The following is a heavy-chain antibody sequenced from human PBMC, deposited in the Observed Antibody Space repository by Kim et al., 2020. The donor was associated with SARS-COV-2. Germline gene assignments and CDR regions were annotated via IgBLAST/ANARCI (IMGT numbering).Heavy chain of an antibody. CDR1: GFTVTSNY. Sequence: LSLTCAASGFTVTSNYMSWVRQAPGKVLEWVSVIYTGGSTYYADSVKGRFTISRDNSKNTVYLQMNSLRAEDTAVYYCARDPVDTEGYGMDVWGQGTTVTVSS. CDR2: IYTGGST. V-gene: IGHV3-66*01. CDR3: ARDPVDTEGYGMDV. J-gene: IGHJ6*02. D-gene: IGHD5-18*01.